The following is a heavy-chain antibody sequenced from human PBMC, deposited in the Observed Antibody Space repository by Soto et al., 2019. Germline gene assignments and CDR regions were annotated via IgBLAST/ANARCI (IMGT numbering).Heavy chain of an antibody. D-gene: IGHD3-10*01. CDR3: TTPPDGLLWFGEFLV. CDR1: GFTFSNDW. Sequence: EVQLVESGGGLVKPGGSLRLSCAASGFTFSNDWMSWVRQPPGKGLEWVGRIKSKTDGGTTYYAAPVKGRFTISRDDSKNTLYLQMNSLKTEDTAVYYCTTPPDGLLWFGEFLVWGQGTMVTVSS. CDR2: IKSKTDGGTT. V-gene: IGHV3-15*01. J-gene: IGHJ3*01.